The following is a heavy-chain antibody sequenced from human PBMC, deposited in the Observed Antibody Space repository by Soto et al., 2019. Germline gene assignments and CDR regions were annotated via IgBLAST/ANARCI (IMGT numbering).Heavy chain of an antibody. V-gene: IGHV3-9*01. J-gene: IGHJ6*02. Sequence: PGGSLRLSCAASGFTFDDYAMYWVRQAPGKGLEWVSGISRKSDTVGYADSVKGRFTISRDNAKNSLYLQMNSLRSEDTALYYCTKDLYYDILTGYERYGLDVWGQGTTVTVSS. D-gene: IGHD3-9*01. CDR3: TKDLYYDILTGYERYGLDV. CDR2: ISRKSDTV. CDR1: GFTFDDYA.